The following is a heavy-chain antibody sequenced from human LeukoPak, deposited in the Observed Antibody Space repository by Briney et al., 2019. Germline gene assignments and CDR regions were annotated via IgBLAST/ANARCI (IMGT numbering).Heavy chain of an antibody. Sequence: SGGSLRLSCAASGFTLSSYWMSWVRQAPGKGLEWVANIKYDGSGKYYADSVKGRFTISRDDAKNSLYLEMNRLRVEDTAAYYCARDLFSGSYQEDFWGQGTLVTVSS. CDR1: GFTLSSYW. V-gene: IGHV3-7*01. CDR2: IKYDGSGK. D-gene: IGHD1-26*01. CDR3: ARDLFSGSYQEDF. J-gene: IGHJ4*02.